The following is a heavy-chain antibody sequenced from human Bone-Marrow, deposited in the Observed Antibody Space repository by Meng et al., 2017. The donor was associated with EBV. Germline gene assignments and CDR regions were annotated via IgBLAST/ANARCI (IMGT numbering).Heavy chain of an antibody. CDR2: ISDVSDYI. Sequence: QVQLVESGGXXVKPGXSLRLSXSASGFTFSDYYMSWIRQAPGKGLEWVSYISDVSDYIYYADSVKGRFTISRDNAENSLYLQMSSLRVEDTAVYYCASGDPLTGIPFDPWGQGTLVTVSS. V-gene: IGHV3-11*06. D-gene: IGHD1-1*01. J-gene: IGHJ5*02. CDR3: ASGDPLTGIPFDP. CDR1: GFTFSDYY.